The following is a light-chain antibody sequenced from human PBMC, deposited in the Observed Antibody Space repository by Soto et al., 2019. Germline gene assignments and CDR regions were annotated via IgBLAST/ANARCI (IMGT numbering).Light chain of an antibody. V-gene: IGLV2-8*01. CDR3: SSYAGSNEVV. J-gene: IGLJ1*01. CDR2: EVI. Sequence: QSALTQAPSASGSPGQSVTISCTGTSSDVGGYNYVSWYQQHPGKAPKLMIFEVIKRPSGVPDRFSGSKSGNTASLTVSGLQTEDEADYYCSSYAGSNEVVFGTGTKVTVL. CDR1: SSDVGGYNY.